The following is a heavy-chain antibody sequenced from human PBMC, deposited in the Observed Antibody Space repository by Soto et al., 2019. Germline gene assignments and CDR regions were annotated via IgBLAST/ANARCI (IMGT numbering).Heavy chain of an antibody. J-gene: IGHJ6*02. D-gene: IGHD6-19*01. V-gene: IGHV4-34*01. CDR2: INHSGST. CDR3: ARGEYSSGWTYYYYYGMDV. CDR1: GGSFSGYY. Sequence: SETLSLTCAVYGGSFSGYYWSWIRQPPGKGLEWIGEINHSGSTNYNPSLKSRVTISVDTSKNQFSLKLSSVTAADTAVYYCARGEYSSGWTYYYYYGMDVWGQGTTVTVSS.